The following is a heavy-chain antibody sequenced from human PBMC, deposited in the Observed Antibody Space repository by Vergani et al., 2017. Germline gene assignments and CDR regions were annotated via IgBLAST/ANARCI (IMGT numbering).Heavy chain of an antibody. CDR1: GFTFSSYG. Sequence: QVQLVESGGGVVQPGRSLRLSCAASGFTFSSYGMHWVRQAPGKGLEWVAVISYDGSNKYYADSVKSRFTISRDNSKNTLYLQMNSLRAEDTAVYYCAKDRVAAAGTQYFQHWGQGTLVTVSS. V-gene: IGHV3-30*18. D-gene: IGHD6-13*01. J-gene: IGHJ1*01. CDR2: ISYDGSNK. CDR3: AKDRVAAAGTQYFQH.